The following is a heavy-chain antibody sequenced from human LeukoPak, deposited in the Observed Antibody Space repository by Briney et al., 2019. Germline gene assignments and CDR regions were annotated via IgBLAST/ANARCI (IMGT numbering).Heavy chain of an antibody. CDR2: IIPIFGTA. CDR1: GGTFSSYA. Sequence: SVKVSCKASGGTFSSYAISWVRQAPGQGLEWMGRIIPIFGTANYAQKFQGRVTITTDESTSTAYLELSSLRSEDTAVYYCAKDRVSWSSSSSPDYWGQGTLVTVSS. J-gene: IGHJ4*02. V-gene: IGHV1-69*05. CDR3: AKDRVSWSSSSSPDY. D-gene: IGHD2-2*01.